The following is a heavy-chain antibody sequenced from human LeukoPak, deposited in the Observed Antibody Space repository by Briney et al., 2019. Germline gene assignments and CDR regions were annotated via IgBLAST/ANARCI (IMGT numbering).Heavy chain of an antibody. J-gene: IGHJ4*02. D-gene: IGHD3-22*01. CDR2: ISTSSTYI. CDR3: ARTGKDSSGYYTDY. V-gene: IGHV3-21*01. CDR1: RFTFSRYS. Sequence: GGSLRLSCVASRFTFSRYSMSWVRQAPGKGLEWVSSISTSSTYIYYADSVKGRATISRDNAKKTLYLQMKSLRGEDTAGYFCARTGKDSSGYYTDYWGQGSLVTVSS.